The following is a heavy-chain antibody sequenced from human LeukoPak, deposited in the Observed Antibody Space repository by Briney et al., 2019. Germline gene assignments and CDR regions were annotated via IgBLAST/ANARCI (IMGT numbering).Heavy chain of an antibody. CDR1: GGSISSYC. J-gene: IGHJ4*02. CDR3: ARQRRGYSSGWFFGFDY. D-gene: IGHD6-19*01. V-gene: IGHV4-59*08. CDR2: IYYSGST. Sequence: SETLSLTCTVSGGSISSYCWSWIRQPPGKGLEWIGYIYYSGSTNYNPSLKSRVTISVDTSKNQFSLKLSSVTAADTAVHYCARQRRGYSSGWFFGFDYWGQGTLVTVSS.